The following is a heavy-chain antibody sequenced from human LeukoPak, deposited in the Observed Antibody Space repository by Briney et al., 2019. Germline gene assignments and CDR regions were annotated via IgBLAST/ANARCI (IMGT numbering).Heavy chain of an antibody. CDR1: GFDVSTMW. J-gene: IGHJ6*02. Sequence: GGPLRLSCAASGFDVSTMWMNWVRQAPGKGLEWVSVIASDDRTHYADSVKGRFTISRDDAKNTVSLQMSSLRVEDTALYYCAKDLHNYGMDVWGQGTTVTVSS. V-gene: IGHV3-66*02. CDR3: AKDLHNYGMDV. CDR2: IASDDRT.